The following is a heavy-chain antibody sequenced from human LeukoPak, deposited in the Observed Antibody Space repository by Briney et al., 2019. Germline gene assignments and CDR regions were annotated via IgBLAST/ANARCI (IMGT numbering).Heavy chain of an antibody. CDR3: TTDQSPTYYYDSSGYYFDY. Sequence: PGGSLRLSCAASGFTSSNAWMSWVRQAPGKGLEWVGRIKSKTDGGTTDYAAPVKGRFTISRDDSKNTLYLQMNSLKTEDTAVYYCTTDQSPTYYYDSSGYYFDYWGQGTLVTVSS. V-gene: IGHV3-15*01. CDR2: IKSKTDGGTT. D-gene: IGHD3-22*01. CDR1: GFTSSNAW. J-gene: IGHJ4*02.